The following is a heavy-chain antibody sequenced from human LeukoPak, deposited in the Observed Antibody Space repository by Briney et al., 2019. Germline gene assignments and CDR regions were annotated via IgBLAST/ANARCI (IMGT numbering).Heavy chain of an antibody. Sequence: GGSLRLSCAASGFTVSSTYMSWVRQAPGKGLEWVSIIYSGGTTYYADSVKGRFTISRDNSKNTLYLQMNSLGAEDTAVYYCARDGYCSGGSCRAFYYYGMDVWGQGTTVTVSS. CDR2: IYSGGTT. V-gene: IGHV3-53*01. D-gene: IGHD2-15*01. CDR3: ARDGYCSGGSCRAFYYYGMDV. J-gene: IGHJ6*02. CDR1: GFTVSSTY.